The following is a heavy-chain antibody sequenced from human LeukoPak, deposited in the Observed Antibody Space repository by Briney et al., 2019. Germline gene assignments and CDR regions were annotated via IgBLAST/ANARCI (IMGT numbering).Heavy chain of an antibody. Sequence: PSETLSLTCTVSGDSIRSHYWTWIRQPPGKGREWIGYIYYSGTTNYNPSLKSRVTISVDTSKNQFSLNLRSVTAADTAIYYCARRYYYDSSGYYYSYLDYWGQGTLVTVSS. D-gene: IGHD3-22*01. J-gene: IGHJ4*02. CDR1: GDSIRSHY. CDR3: ARRYYYDSSGYYYSYLDY. V-gene: IGHV4-59*11. CDR2: IYYSGTT.